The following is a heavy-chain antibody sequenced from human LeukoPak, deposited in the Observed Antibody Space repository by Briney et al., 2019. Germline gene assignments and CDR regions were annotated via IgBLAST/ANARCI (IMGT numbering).Heavy chain of an antibody. CDR3: ARDLGQYYDTSDNWFDP. V-gene: IGHV3-7*01. CDR2: IKEDGSEK. J-gene: IGHJ5*02. CDR1: GFTFSSYW. Sequence: PGGSLRLSCAASGFTFSSYWMNWVRQAPGKGLEWVANIKEDGSEKDYVDSVKGRFTISRDNAKNTLNLQMNSLRAEDTAVYYCARDLGQYYDTSDNWFDPWGQGTLVTVSS. D-gene: IGHD3-22*01.